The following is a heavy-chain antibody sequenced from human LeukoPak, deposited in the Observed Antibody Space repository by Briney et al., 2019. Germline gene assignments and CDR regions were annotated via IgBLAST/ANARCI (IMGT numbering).Heavy chain of an antibody. V-gene: IGHV1-18*01. CDR1: GYMFTNFG. D-gene: IGHD2-15*01. CDR3: ARGGYCGSVNCSPLDS. Sequence: GASVKVSCKASGYMFTNFGITWLRQAPGLGLEWLGWISPYNGDTNYAQKLQGRVTMTIDMSTTTAYMDLRTLRSDDTAVYYCARGGYCGSVNCSPLDSWGQGTLVTVSS. J-gene: IGHJ5*01. CDR2: ISPYNGDT.